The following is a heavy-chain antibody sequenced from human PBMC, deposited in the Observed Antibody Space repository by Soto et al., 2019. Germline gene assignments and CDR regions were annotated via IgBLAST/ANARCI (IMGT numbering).Heavy chain of an antibody. CDR3: ASRMGTDYGDWGYNWFDP. CDR1: GFTFSSYA. D-gene: IGHD4-17*01. J-gene: IGHJ5*02. V-gene: IGHV3-23*01. CDR2: ISGSGGST. Sequence: EVQLLESGGGLVQPGGSLRLSCAASGFTFSSYAMSWVRQGPGKGLEWVSAISGSGGSTYHAASVKGRFTISRDNSKNTLYLQMNSLRAEDTAVYYCASRMGTDYGDWGYNWFDPWGQGTLVTVSS.